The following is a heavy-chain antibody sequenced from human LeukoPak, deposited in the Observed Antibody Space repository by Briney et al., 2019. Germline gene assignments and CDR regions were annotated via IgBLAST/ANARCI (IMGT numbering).Heavy chain of an antibody. CDR2: IYYSGST. D-gene: IGHD6-13*01. CDR3: ARTGRYRSSWFWVDY. V-gene: IGHV4-59*01. J-gene: IGHJ4*02. CDR1: GGSISSYY. Sequence: SETLSLTCTVSGGSISSYYWSWIRQPPGKGLEWIGYIYYSGSTNYNPSLKSRVTISVDTSKNQFSLKLSSVTAADTAVYYCARTGRYRSSWFWVDYWGQGTLVTVSS.